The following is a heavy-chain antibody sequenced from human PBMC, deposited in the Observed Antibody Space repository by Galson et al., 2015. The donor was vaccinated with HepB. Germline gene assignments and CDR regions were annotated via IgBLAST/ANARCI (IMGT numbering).Heavy chain of an antibody. CDR3: ARRAAYYYGSGSWYYFDY. CDR2: IYYSGST. J-gene: IGHJ4*02. V-gene: IGHV4-39*01. D-gene: IGHD3-10*01. CDR1: GGSISSSRYY. Sequence: ETLSLTRTVSGGSISSSRYYWGWIRQPPGKGLEWIGSIYYSGSTYYNPSLKSRVTISVDTSKNQFSLRLSSVTAADTAVYYCARRAAYYYGSGSWYYFDYWGQGTLVTVSS.